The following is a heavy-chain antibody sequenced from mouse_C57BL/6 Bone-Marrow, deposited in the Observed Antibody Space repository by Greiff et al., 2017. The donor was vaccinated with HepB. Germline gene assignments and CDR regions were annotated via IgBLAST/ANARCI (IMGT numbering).Heavy chain of an antibody. D-gene: IGHD1-1*01. Sequence: EVQGVESGEGLVKPGGSLKLSCAASGFTFSSYAMSWVRQTPEKRLEWVAYISSGGDYIYYADTVKGRFTISRDNARNTLYLQMSSLKSEDTAMYYCTRGYYYGSSEAWFAYWGQGTLVTVSA. J-gene: IGHJ3*01. CDR1: GFTFSSYA. CDR2: ISSGGDYI. CDR3: TRGYYYGSSEAWFAY. V-gene: IGHV5-9-1*02.